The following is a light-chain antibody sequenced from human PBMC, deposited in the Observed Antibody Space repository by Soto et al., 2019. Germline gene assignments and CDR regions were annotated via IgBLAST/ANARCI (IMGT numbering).Light chain of an antibody. CDR3: QVWDSSIDHVV. Sequence: SYELTQPPSVSVAPGPTARITCGGTNIGSKSVHWYQQKPGQAPVLVVYDDSDRPSGIPERFSGSNSGNTATLTSSRVEAGDEAEYYCQVWDSSIDHVVFGGGTKLTVL. V-gene: IGLV3-21*02. CDR2: DDS. CDR1: NIGSKS. J-gene: IGLJ2*01.